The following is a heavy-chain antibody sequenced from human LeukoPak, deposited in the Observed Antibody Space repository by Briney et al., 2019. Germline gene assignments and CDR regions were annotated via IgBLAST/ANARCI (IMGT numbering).Heavy chain of an antibody. CDR1: GFTFSTFG. J-gene: IGHJ6*02. D-gene: IGHD6-13*01. CDR2: LWYDSSNK. Sequence: GGSLRLSCAASGFTFSTFGMHWVRQAPGKGLEWVAVLWYDSSNKYHTDSVKGRFTISRDNSKNTLYLQMDSLRAEDTAVYYCVREAGGPAAAPDISYYYGFDVWGQGTTVTVSS. V-gene: IGHV3-33*01. CDR3: VREAGGPAAAPDISYYYGFDV.